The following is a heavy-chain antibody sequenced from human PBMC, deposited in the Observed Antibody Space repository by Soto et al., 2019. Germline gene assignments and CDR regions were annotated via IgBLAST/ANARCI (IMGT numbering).Heavy chain of an antibody. CDR2: IYPGDHET. CDR3: ARSPRSSPYFDF. CDR1: VYTFSNFW. Sequence: GESLKISCQCSVYTFSNFWIGWVRQLPGQGLEWMGIIYPGDHETRYSPSFLGKVTISAETSINTAYLQWSSLEASDSAFYFCARSPRSSPYFDFWGQGALVTVSS. V-gene: IGHV5-51*01. D-gene: IGHD6-13*01. J-gene: IGHJ4*02.